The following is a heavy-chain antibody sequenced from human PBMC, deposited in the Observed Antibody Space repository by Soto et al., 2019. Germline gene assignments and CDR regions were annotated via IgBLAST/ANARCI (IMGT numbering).Heavy chain of an antibody. J-gene: IGHJ6*03. CDR2: ISGSGGST. Sequence: GGSLRLSCAASGFTFSSYAMSWVRQAPGKGLEWVSAISGSGGSTYYADSVKGRFTISRDNSKNTLYLQMNSLRAEDTAVYYCARGGGSSSDYYYYYYYMDVWGKGTTVTVSS. CDR1: GFTFSSYA. CDR3: ARGGGSSSDYYYYYYYMDV. V-gene: IGHV3-23*01. D-gene: IGHD6-6*01.